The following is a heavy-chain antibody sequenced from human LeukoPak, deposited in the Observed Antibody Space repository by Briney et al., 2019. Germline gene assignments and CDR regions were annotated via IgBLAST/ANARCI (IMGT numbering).Heavy chain of an antibody. Sequence: KTGGSLRLSCAASRFTFSDYYMGWIRQAPGKGLEWVSYISSSGSTIYYADSVKGRFTISRDNSKNTLYLQMNSLRAEDTAVYYCAKVDGDGYTDGQDYWGQGTLVAVSS. V-gene: IGHV3-11*01. D-gene: IGHD5-24*01. J-gene: IGHJ4*02. CDR2: ISSSGSTI. CDR1: RFTFSDYY. CDR3: AKVDGDGYTDGQDY.